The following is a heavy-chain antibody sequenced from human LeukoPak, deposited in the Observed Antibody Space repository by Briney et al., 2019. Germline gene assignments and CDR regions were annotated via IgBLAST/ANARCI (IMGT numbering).Heavy chain of an antibody. J-gene: IGHJ4*02. CDR3: CRMTTVTTPDDY. D-gene: IGHD4-17*01. Sequence: GRSLRLSCAASGFSFSTYDMHRVRQAPGKGLEWVAFIRYDGSNKYYADSVKGRFTISRDKGENTLYLQMNTLRPEDTAVYYCCRMTTVTTPDDYWGQGTLVTVSS. V-gene: IGHV3-30*02. CDR2: IRYDGSNK. CDR1: GFSFSTYD.